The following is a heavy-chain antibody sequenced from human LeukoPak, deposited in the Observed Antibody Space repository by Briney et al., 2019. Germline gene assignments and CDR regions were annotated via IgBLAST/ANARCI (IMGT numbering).Heavy chain of an antibody. J-gene: IGHJ4*02. D-gene: IGHD6-19*01. V-gene: IGHV3-30*18. CDR1: GFTFSSYG. CDR3: AKHYQDRSGWYYFDY. CDR2: ISYDGSNK. Sequence: PGRSLRLSCAASGFTFSSYGMHWVRQAPGKGLEWVAVISYDGSNKYYADSVKGRFTISRDNSKNTLYLQMNSLRAEDTAVYYCAKHYQDRSGWYYFDYWGQGTLVTVSS.